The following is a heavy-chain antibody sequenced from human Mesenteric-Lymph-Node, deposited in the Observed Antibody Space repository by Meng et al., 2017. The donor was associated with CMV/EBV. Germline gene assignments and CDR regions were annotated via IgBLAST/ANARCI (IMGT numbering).Heavy chain of an antibody. V-gene: IGHV3-53*01. CDR3: AREGWDGDYYFDY. Sequence: CAASGFTVRSNYMSWVRQAPGKGLEWVSVIYSGGSTYYADSVKGRFTISRDNSKNTLYLQMNSLRAEDTAVYYCAREGWDGDYYFDYWGQGTLVTVSS. J-gene: IGHJ4*02. D-gene: IGHD4-17*01. CDR1: GFTVRSNY. CDR2: IYSGGST.